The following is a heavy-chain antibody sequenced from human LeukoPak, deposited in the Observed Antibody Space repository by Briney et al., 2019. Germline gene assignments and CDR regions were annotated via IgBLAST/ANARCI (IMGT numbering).Heavy chain of an antibody. V-gene: IGHV3-21*01. CDR2: ISSSSGYI. D-gene: IGHD5-18*01. Sequence: GGSLRLSCAASGFTFSSYSMNWVRQAPGKGLEWVSSISSSSGYIYYADSVKGRFTISRDNAKNSLYLQMNSLRAEDTAVYYCARTLGVDTAMVSGYWGQGTLVTVSS. J-gene: IGHJ4*02. CDR3: ARTLGVDTAMVSGY. CDR1: GFTFSSYS.